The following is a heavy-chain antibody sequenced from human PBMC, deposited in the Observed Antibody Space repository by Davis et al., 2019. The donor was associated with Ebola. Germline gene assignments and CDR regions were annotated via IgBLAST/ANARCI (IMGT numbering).Heavy chain of an antibody. CDR1: GFTFYNYA. J-gene: IGHJ6*02. CDR2: ISASDDRT. D-gene: IGHD6-19*01. V-gene: IGHV3-23*01. CDR3: AREGAGTLVFHGMDV. Sequence: GESLKISCAASGFTFYNYAITWVRQAPGKGLEWVSSISASDDRTYYADSVRGRFTISRDNSRNTLYLQMNSLRAEDTAVYYCAREGAGTLVFHGMDVWGQGTTVTVSS.